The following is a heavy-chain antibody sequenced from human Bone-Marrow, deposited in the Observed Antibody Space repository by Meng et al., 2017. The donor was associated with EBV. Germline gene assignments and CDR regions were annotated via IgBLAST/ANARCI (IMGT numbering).Heavy chain of an antibody. D-gene: IGHD2/OR15-2a*01. V-gene: IGHV3-74*01. CDR2: IKSDGTIA. CDR1: GFNFGDYW. CDR3: ARDNMGSIDY. Sequence: EVLLVVSXVGLVQPWXSLELSCAASGFNFGDYWMHWVRQVPGKGLAWVSLIKSDGTIAPYADSVKGRFTVSRDNAENILYLQMNSLRAEDTAVYYCARDNMGSIDYWGQGTLVTVSS. J-gene: IGHJ4*02.